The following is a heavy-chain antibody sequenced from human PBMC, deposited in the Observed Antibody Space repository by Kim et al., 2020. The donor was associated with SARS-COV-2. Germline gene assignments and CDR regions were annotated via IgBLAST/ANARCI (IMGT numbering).Heavy chain of an antibody. CDR3: ARAVGYCSSTSCYTRFDP. Sequence: KSRVTISVDKSENQFSLKLSSVTAADTAVYYCARAVGYCSSTSCYTRFDPWGQGTLVTVSS. J-gene: IGHJ5*02. V-gene: IGHV4-4*02. D-gene: IGHD2-2*02.